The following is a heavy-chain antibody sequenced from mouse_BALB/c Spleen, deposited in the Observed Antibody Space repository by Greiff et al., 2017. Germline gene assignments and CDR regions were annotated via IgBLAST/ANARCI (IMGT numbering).Heavy chain of an antibody. V-gene: IGHV2-6-7*01. CDR1: GFSLTGYG. J-gene: IGHJ3*01. Sequence: QVQLKESGPGLVAPSQSLSITCTVSGFSLTGYGVNWVRQPPGKGLEWLGMIWGDGSTDYTSALKSRLSISKDNSKSQVFLKMNSLQTDDTARYYCARGGDDGAWFAYWGQGTLVTVSA. D-gene: IGHD1-1*01. CDR3: ARGGDDGAWFAY. CDR2: IWGDGST.